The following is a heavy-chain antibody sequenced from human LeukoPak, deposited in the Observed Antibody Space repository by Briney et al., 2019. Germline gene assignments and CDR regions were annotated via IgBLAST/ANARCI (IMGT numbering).Heavy chain of an antibody. CDR2: IRGRGGST. CDR3: PKDPEVVGAAHRDDSFDI. CDR1: RFTYSRYA. J-gene: IGHJ3*02. V-gene: IGHV3-23*01. D-gene: IGHD2-15*01. Sequence: GGSLRHSCVGTRFTYSRYAMNELGPAPAKGLEWVSAIRGRGGSTYYADSVKGRFTISSHNSKNTLYLPMNKLTDDDTAVYYFPKDPEVVGAAHRDDSFDIWGQGRMVTVSS.